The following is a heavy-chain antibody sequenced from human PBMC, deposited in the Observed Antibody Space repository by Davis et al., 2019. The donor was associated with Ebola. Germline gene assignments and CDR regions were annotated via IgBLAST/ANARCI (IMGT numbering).Heavy chain of an antibody. CDR1: GFTFRSYW. CDR2: IKQDGSEK. Sequence: PGGSLRLSCAAPGFTFRSYWMTWIRQVPGKGLEWVANIKQDGSEKYYVDSVKGRFTSSRDNAKNSLYLQMNSLRAEDTAVYYCARVEFPYSSSWYNAFDIWGQGTMVTVSS. CDR3: ARVEFPYSSSWYNAFDI. D-gene: IGHD6-13*01. J-gene: IGHJ3*02. V-gene: IGHV3-7*01.